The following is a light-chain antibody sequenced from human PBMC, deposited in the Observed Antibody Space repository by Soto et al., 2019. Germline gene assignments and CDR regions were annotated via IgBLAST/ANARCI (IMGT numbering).Light chain of an antibody. CDR1: QSVTTY. Sequence: ESVLTTSPVHLSLSPRERATLSCRASQSVTTYLAWYQQKPGQAPRLLIYDATNRATGIPARFSGSGSGTEFTLIINRLEPEDFALYYCHHYGTSIIVGQGTRLEIK. CDR3: HHYGTSII. CDR2: DAT. J-gene: IGKJ5*01. V-gene: IGKV3-11*01.